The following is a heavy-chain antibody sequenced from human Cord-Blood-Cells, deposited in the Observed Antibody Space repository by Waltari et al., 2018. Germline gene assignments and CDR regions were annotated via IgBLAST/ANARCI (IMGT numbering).Heavy chain of an antibody. V-gene: IGHV4-59*01. D-gene: IGHD6-13*01. J-gene: IGHJ4*02. Sequence: QVQLQESGPGLVKPSETLSLTCTVSGGSISSYYWSWIRQPPGKGLEWIGYIYYSGSTNYNPSLKSRVTISVDTSKNQFSLKLSSVTAADTAVYYCARDVYSSSWFDYWGQGTLVTVSS. CDR1: GGSISSYY. CDR3: ARDVYSSSWFDY. CDR2: IYYSGST.